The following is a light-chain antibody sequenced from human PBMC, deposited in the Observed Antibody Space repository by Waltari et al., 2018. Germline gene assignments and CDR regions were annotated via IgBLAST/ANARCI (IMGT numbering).Light chain of an antibody. CDR1: QDIRHF. J-gene: IGKJ1*01. CDR3: QHYDKFPLART. Sequence: DIQMTQSPSSLPASVGDRGTITCQASQDIRHFLKLYQQKPGKAPNLLIYDSSNLETGGPSRFSGSGSGTNFTLTISTLQPEDVGTYYCQHYDKFPLARTFGQGTKVEIK. V-gene: IGKV1-33*01. CDR2: DSS.